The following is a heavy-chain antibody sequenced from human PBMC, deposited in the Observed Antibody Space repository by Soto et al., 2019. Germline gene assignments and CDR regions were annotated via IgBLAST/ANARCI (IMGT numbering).Heavy chain of an antibody. CDR3: ARQEQDPTGWFYYGMDV. V-gene: IGHV3-11*01. CDR1: GFMFSDYY. Sequence: QVQLVESGGGLVKPGGSLRLSCAASGFMFSDYYMTWIRQAPGKGLEWVSHISSSGSKIDYADSVKGGFTISRDNAKKSLYLQMKSLRVEDTAVYYCARQEQDPTGWFYYGMDVWGLGTTVTVSS. CDR2: ISSSGSKI. J-gene: IGHJ6*02. D-gene: IGHD2-15*01.